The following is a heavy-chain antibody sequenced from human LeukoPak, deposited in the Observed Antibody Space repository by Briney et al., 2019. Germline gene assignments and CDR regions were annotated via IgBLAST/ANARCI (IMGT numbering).Heavy chain of an antibody. CDR1: GGSISSGGYY. J-gene: IGHJ4*02. V-gene: IGHV4-31*03. Sequence: SQTLSLTCTVSGGSISSGGYYWSWLRQHPGTGLEWIGYIYYSGSTYYNPSLKSRVTISVDTSKNQFSLKLSSVTAADTAVYYCARDHCSGGSCYTPYWGQGTLVTVSS. CDR3: ARDHCSGGSCYTPY. D-gene: IGHD2-15*01. CDR2: IYYSGST.